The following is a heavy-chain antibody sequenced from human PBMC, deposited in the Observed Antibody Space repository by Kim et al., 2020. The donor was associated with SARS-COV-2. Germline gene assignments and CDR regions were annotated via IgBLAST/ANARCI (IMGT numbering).Heavy chain of an antibody. CDR1: GFTFSSYG. J-gene: IGHJ4*02. V-gene: IGHV3-30*18. CDR2: ISYDGSNK. Sequence: GGSLRLSCAASGFTFSSYGMHWVRQAPGKGLEWVAVISYDGSNKYYADSVKGRFTISRDNSKNTLYLQMNSLRAEDTAVYYCANDRSGGWYGYYFDYWGQGTLVTVSS. D-gene: IGHD6-19*01. CDR3: ANDRSGGWYGYYFDY.